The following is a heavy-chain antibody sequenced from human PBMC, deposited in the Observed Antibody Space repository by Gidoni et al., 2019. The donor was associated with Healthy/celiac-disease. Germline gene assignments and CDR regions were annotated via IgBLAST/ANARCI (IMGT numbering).Heavy chain of an antibody. J-gene: IGHJ5*02. CDR3: ANHRGAARKYNWFDP. D-gene: IGHD6-6*01. CDR1: GFTFSSYD. V-gene: IGHV3-23*01. Sequence: EVQLLESGGGLVQPGGSLRLSCAASGFTFSSYDMSWVRQAPGKGLEWVSAISGSGGSTYYADSVKGRFTISRDNSKNTLYLQMNSLRAEDTAVYYCANHRGAARKYNWFDPWGQGTLVTVSS. CDR2: ISGSGGST.